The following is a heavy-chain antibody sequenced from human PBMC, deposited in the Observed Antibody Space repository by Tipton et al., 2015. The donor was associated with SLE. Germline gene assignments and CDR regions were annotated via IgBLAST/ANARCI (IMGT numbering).Heavy chain of an antibody. J-gene: IGHJ4*02. CDR1: GGSISSSSYY. CDR2: IYYSGST. D-gene: IGHD2-8*01. V-gene: IGHV4-39*07. Sequence: TLSLTCTVSGGSISSSSYYWAWIRQPPGKGLEWIGSIYYSGSTYYNPSLESRVTISVDTSKNQFSLKLSSVTAADTAVFYCAHANGGTTFDYGGRGTRVPVSS. CDR3: AHANGGTTFDY.